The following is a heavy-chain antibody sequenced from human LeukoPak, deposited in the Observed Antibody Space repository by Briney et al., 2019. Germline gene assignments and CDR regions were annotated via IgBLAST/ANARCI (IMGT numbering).Heavy chain of an antibody. V-gene: IGHV3-23*01. CDR3: ARTSSGWYVLDY. J-gene: IGHJ4*02. CDR1: GFTFSSYA. CDR2: ISGSGGST. Sequence: GGSLRLSCAASGFTFSSYAMSWVRQAPGKGLEWVSAISGSGGSTYYADSVKGRFTISRDNSKNTLYLQMNSLRAEDTAVYYCARTSSGWYVLDYWGQGTLVTVSS. D-gene: IGHD6-19*01.